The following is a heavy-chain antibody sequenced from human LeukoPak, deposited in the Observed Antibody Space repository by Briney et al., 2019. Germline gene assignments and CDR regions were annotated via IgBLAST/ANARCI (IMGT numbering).Heavy chain of an antibody. CDR3: ARAYYGSSGYYPTRAFDI. D-gene: IGHD3-22*01. J-gene: IGHJ3*02. Sequence: PGGSLRLSCAASGFTFSSYGMAWVRQAPGKGLEWVSGMNGNGGRIYYADSVKGRFTISRDNAKNSMYLQMNSLRAEDTAVYYCARAYYGSSGYYPTRAFDIWGQGTMVTVSS. V-gene: IGHV3-48*03. CDR1: GFTFSSYG. CDR2: MNGNGGRI.